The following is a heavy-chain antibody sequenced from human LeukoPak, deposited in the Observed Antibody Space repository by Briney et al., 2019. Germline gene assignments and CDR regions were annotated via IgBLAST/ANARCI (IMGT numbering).Heavy chain of an antibody. J-gene: IGHJ4*02. Sequence: PSETLFLTCTVSGGSINSYYWSWIRQPPGKGLEWIGYIYYSGSTNYNPSLKSRVTIPVDTSKNQFSLKLTSVTAADTAVYYCSRQAYCGGGNCYPFDYWGQGTLVTVSS. CDR2: IYYSGST. CDR3: SRQAYCGGGNCYPFDY. D-gene: IGHD2-15*01. CDR1: GGSINSYY. V-gene: IGHV4-59*08.